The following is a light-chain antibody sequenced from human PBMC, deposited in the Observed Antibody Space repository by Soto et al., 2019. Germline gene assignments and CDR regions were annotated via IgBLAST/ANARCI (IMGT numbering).Light chain of an antibody. CDR1: SSDVGGYDY. CDR3: SSYTSSSTDV. Sequence: QSVLTQPAPVSGSPGQSITISCTGTSSDVGGYDYVSWYQHHPGKAPKLTIYEVSNRPSGVSNRFSGSKSGNTASLTISGLQAEDEAEYYCSSYTSSSTDVFGTGTKVTVL. V-gene: IGLV2-14*01. CDR2: EVS. J-gene: IGLJ1*01.